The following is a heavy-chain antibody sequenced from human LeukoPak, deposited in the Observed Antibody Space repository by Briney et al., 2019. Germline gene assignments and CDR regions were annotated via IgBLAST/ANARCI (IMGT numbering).Heavy chain of an antibody. CDR3: ARDGWFGDYNWFDP. CDR1: GLTFSSYS. Sequence: PGGSLRLSRAASGLTFSSYSMNWVRQAPGKGLEWVSYISSASNTIYYTDSVKGRFTISRDNAKNSLYLQMNSLRAEDTAMYYCARDGWFGDYNWFDPWGQGTLVTVSS. CDR2: ISSASNTI. J-gene: IGHJ5*02. D-gene: IGHD3-10*01. V-gene: IGHV3-48*01.